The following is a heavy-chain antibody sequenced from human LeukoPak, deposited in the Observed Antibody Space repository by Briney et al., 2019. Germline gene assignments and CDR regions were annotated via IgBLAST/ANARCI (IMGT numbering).Heavy chain of an antibody. CDR3: ARGPYYYDSSGYYPKAFP. D-gene: IGHD3-22*01. CDR1: GGSISSYY. V-gene: IGHV4-59*01. J-gene: IGHJ5*02. Sequence: SETLSLTCSVSGGSISSYYWSWMRQPPGQGLEWIGYIYYSESTNYNPSLKSRVTISVDTSKKQFSLKLSSVTAADTAVYYCARGPYYYDSSGYYPKAFPWGQRTLVTVSS. CDR2: IYYSEST.